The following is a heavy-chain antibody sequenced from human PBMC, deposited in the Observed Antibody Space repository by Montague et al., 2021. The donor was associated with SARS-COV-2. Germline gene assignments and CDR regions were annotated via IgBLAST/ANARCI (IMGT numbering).Heavy chain of an antibody. CDR1: GGSISSSSYC. CDR3: AGLGSPRITIFGVVTHKWFRP. J-gene: IGHJ5*02. V-gene: IGHV4-39*01. CDR2: IYYSEST. Sequence: SETLSLTCTVSGGSISSSSYCWGWIRQPPGKGLEWIGSIYYSESTYYNPSPKSRVTISVDTSKNQFSLKLSYVTAADTAVYYCAGLGSPRITIFGVVTHKWFRPWGQVTLVTVAS. D-gene: IGHD3-3*01.